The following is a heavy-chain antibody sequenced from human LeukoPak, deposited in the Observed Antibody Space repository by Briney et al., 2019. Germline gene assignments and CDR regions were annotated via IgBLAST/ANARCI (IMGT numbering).Heavy chain of an antibody. CDR3: ARASRIVVVIASYDY. Sequence: PSETPSLTCTVSGYSISSGYYWSWIRPPPGKGLEWIGEINHSGSTNCNPSLKSRVTISVDTSKNQFSLKLSSVTAADTAVYYCARASRIVVVIASYDYWGQGTLVTVSS. V-gene: IGHV4-38-2*02. CDR1: GYSISSGYY. J-gene: IGHJ4*02. D-gene: IGHD2-21*01. CDR2: INHSGST.